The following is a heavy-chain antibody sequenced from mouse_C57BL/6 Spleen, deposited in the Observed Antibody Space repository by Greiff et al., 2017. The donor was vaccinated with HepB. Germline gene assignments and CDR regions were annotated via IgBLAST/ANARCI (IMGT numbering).Heavy chain of an antibody. V-gene: IGHV1-18*01. J-gene: IGHJ4*01. Sequence: EVKLVESGPELVKPGASVKIPCKASGYTFTDYNMDWVKQSHGKSLEWIGDINPNNGGTIYNQKFKGKATLTVDKSSSTAYMELRSLTSEDTAVYYCARNYGYSYAMDYWGQGTSVTVSS. CDR1: GYTFTDYN. CDR3: ARNYGYSYAMDY. CDR2: INPNNGGT. D-gene: IGHD2-2*01.